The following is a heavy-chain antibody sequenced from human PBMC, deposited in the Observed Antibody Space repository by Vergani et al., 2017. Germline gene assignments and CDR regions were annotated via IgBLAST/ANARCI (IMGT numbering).Heavy chain of an antibody. CDR1: GYSFTSYW. CDR2: IYPGDSDT. J-gene: IGHJ6*02. Sequence: EVQLVQSGAEVKKPGESLKISCKGSGYSFTSYWIGWVRQMPGKGLEWMEIIYPGDSDTRYSPSFQGQVTISADKSISTAYLQWSSLKASDTAMYYCARYPVVPAANGYYYYGMDVWGQGTTVTVSS. V-gene: IGHV5-51*01. D-gene: IGHD2-2*01. CDR3: ARYPVVPAANGYYYYGMDV.